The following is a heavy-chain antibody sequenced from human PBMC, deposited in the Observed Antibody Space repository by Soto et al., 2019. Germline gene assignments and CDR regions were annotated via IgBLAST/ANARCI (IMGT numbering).Heavy chain of an antibody. D-gene: IGHD4-17*01. Sequence: QVQLVQSGAEVKKPGASVKVSCKASGGTFRNYAFSWVRQAPGQGLEWMGEVIPIFGTTPYAQKFQGRVTITADESTHTAYMELSSLRSEDTAVYYCARRFIQDHGGNHDSFDIWGQGTMVTVSS. CDR2: VIPIFGTT. CDR3: ARRFIQDHGGNHDSFDI. V-gene: IGHV1-69*01. J-gene: IGHJ3*02. CDR1: GGTFRNYA.